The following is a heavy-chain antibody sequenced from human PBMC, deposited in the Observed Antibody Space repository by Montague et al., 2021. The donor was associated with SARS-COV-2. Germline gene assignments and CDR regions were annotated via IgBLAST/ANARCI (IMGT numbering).Heavy chain of an antibody. J-gene: IGHJ6*03. CDR2: IYYSGST. V-gene: IGHV4-59*01. Sequence: SETLSLTCTVSGGSISSNYWSWIWQPPGTGLEWIGYIYYSGSTNSNPSPKSQVTISVDTSRNQFSLKLSPVTAAATAVYYCAGTYYDFWSGFIHYYYMDVWGKGTTVTVSS. CDR3: AGTYYDFWSGFIHYYYMDV. CDR1: GGSISSNY. D-gene: IGHD3-3*01.